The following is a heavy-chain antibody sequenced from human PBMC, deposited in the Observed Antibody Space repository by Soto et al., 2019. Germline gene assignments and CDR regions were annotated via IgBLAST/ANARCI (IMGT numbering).Heavy chain of an antibody. CDR1: GGTFSSYA. D-gene: IGHD6-13*01. CDR2: IIPIFGTA. CDR3: ARDQEYSSSWSPFDY. V-gene: IGHV1-69*13. Sequence: SVKVSCKASGGTFSSYAISWVRQAPGQGLEWMGGIIPIFGTANYAQKFQGRVTITADESTSTAYMELSSLRSEDTAVYYCARDQEYSSSWSPFDYWGQGTLVTVSS. J-gene: IGHJ4*02.